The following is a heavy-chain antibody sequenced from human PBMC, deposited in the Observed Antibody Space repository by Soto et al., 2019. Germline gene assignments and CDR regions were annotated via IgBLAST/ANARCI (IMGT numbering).Heavy chain of an antibody. CDR3: ASRYCSGGSCYRYFDY. CDR1: GGSFSGYY. J-gene: IGHJ4*02. D-gene: IGHD2-15*01. V-gene: IGHV4-34*01. CDR2: INHSGST. Sequence: QVQLQQWGAGLLKPSETLSLTCAVYGGSFSGYYWSWIRQPPGKGLEWIGEINHSGSTNYNPSLKSRVTISVDTSNNQFSLKLSSVTAADTAVYYGASRYCSGGSCYRYFDYWGQGTLVTVSS.